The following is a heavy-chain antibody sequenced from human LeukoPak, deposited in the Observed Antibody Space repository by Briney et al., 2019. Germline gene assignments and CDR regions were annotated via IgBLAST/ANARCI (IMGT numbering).Heavy chain of an antibody. V-gene: IGHV3-23*01. Sequence: GRSLRLSCAASGFAFSNYAMSWVRQAPGKGLEWVSGVGNSGGGTYYADSVKGRFTISRDNSKNTLYLQMNSLRAEDTAVYYCARDGRFEYWGQGTLVTVSS. CDR2: VGNSGGGT. D-gene: IGHD3/OR15-3a*01. CDR3: ARDGRFEY. J-gene: IGHJ4*02. CDR1: GFAFSNYA.